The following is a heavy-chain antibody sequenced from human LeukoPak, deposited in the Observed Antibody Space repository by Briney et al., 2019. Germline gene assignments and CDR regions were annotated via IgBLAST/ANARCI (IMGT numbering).Heavy chain of an antibody. Sequence: GGSLRLSCAASGFTFRSYSMHWVRQAPGRGLEWVSYISSTSSTIYYADSVKGRFTISRDNAKNSLYLQMNSLRDEDTAVYYCARAAPYYYDSSGYSAFDSWGQGTMVTVSA. CDR2: ISSTSSTI. CDR3: ARAAPYYYDSSGYSAFDS. V-gene: IGHV3-48*02. D-gene: IGHD3-22*01. CDR1: GFTFRSYS. J-gene: IGHJ3*02.